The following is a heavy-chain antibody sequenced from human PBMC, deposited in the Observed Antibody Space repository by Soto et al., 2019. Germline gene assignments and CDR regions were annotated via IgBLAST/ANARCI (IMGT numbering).Heavy chain of an antibody. CDR2: ISGNGADT. V-gene: IGHV3-23*01. J-gene: IGHJ4*02. CDR3: GKERRGSGWFVCSY. CDR1: GFTFSSYA. D-gene: IGHD6-19*01. Sequence: DVQLLESGGGLVQPGGSVRLACAASGFTFSSYAMSWVRQAPGKGLGWVSAISGNGADTSDADSVRGRFTISRDNSKDTLFLQMNSLRADDTAVYYCGKERRGSGWFVCSYGGQGILVTVSS.